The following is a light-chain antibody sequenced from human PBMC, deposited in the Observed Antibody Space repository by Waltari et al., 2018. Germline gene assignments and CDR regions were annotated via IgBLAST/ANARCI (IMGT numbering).Light chain of an antibody. J-gene: IGLJ3*02. CDR1: CGDVGGFDY. Sequence: QSALTQPASVSGSPGQSITIPCAGRCGDVGGFDYVYWYQQYPGNAPKLMIYDVNKRPSGVSYRFSGSKSGNTASLTISGLQGEDEADYYCISYTASGAWLFGGGTKLTVL. CDR3: ISYTASGAWL. V-gene: IGLV2-14*01. CDR2: DVN.